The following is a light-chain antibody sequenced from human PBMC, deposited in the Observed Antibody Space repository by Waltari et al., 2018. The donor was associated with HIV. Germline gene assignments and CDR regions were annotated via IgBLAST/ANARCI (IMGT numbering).Light chain of an antibody. Sequence: QSALTQPRSVSGSPGQSVTISCTGTSSDVGGYNYVSWYQQHPGKAPKLMIYDVSKRPSGVPVRFLGSKSGNTDALTISGLQSEDEADYDCCSYAGSYTLVFGGGTKLTVL. V-gene: IGLV2-11*01. J-gene: IGLJ2*01. CDR1: SSDVGGYNY. CDR3: CSYAGSYTLV. CDR2: DVS.